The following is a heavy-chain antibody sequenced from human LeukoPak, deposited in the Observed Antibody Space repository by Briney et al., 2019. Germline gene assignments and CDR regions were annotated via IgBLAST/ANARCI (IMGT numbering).Heavy chain of an antibody. V-gene: IGHV1-3*01. D-gene: IGHD4-17*01. J-gene: IGHJ4*02. CDR3: ARVPSGDCFDY. Sequence: ASVKVSCKASGYTFATYAIHWLRQAPGQGLEWMGWINAHDNTKYSQKFQGRVTFTRNTSASTAFMELSSLRSEDTAVYYCARVPSGDCFDYWGQGTLVTVSS. CDR1: GYTFATYA. CDR2: INAHDNT.